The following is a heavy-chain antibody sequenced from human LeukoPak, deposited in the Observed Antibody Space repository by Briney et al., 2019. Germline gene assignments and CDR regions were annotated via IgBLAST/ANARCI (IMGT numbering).Heavy chain of an antibody. D-gene: IGHD3-22*01. Sequence: ASVKVSCKASGYTFSSYYIHWVRQAPGQGLEWVGIINPSSGITNSAPKFQGRVTMNRDTSTSTVSMELSSLRSEDTAVYYCARGLGSGNYYAYWGQGTLVTVSS. J-gene: IGHJ4*02. CDR2: INPSSGIT. V-gene: IGHV1-46*01. CDR3: ARGLGSGNYYAY. CDR1: GYTFSSYY.